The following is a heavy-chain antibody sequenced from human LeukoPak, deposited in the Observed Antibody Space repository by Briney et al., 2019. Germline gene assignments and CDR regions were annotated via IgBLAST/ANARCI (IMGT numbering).Heavy chain of an antibody. CDR3: ARGQGTVTTH. D-gene: IGHD4-17*01. Sequence: PSETLSLTCAVYGGSFSGYYWSWIRQPPGKGLEWLATIYYSGSTDYNTSLKSRITISADTSKKQFSLKLRSVTAADTAVYYCARGQGTVTTHWGQGTLVTVSS. J-gene: IGHJ4*02. CDR2: IYYSGST. V-gene: IGHV4-34*01. CDR1: GGSFSGYY.